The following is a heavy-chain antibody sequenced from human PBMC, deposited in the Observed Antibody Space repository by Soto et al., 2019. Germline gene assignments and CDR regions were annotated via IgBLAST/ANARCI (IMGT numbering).Heavy chain of an antibody. V-gene: IGHV3-9*01. CDR2: ISWCNAGI. CDR3: AKHSYSNYYFEY. CDR1: GFTFDDFA. Sequence: EVRLVESGGGLVQPGRSLRLSCVASGFTFDDFAMHWVRQAPGKGLEWVSGISWCNAGIGYADSVKGRFTISRDNAKNSLYLQMNSLRAEDTALYYCAKHSYSNYYFEYWGQGTLVTVSS. J-gene: IGHJ4*02. D-gene: IGHD4-4*01.